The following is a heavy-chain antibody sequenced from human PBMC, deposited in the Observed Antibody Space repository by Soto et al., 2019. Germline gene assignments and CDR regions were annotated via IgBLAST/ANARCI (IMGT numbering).Heavy chain of an antibody. CDR2: INSDGRTT. CDR3: VSDPHGDYLTWFDP. D-gene: IGHD4-17*01. J-gene: IGHJ5*02. CDR1: GFTFSAPY. Sequence: EVQLVESGGGLVQPGGSLRLSCAASGFTFSAPYMHWVRQAPGKGLVWVSRINSDGRTTTYADAVKGRFTISRDNAKNTVYLEMNSLRVEDTAVYYCVSDPHGDYLTWFDPWGQGTLVTVSS. V-gene: IGHV3-74*01.